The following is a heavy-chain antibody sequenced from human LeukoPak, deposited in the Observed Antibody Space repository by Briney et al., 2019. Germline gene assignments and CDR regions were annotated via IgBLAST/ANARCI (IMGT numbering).Heavy chain of an antibody. Sequence: GGSVRLSCAASGFTFSDYYMIWLRQAPGKGWVWVLYISSSSSYTNYADPVKGRFTISRDNAKNSLYLQMNSLRAEDTAVYYCARNDLGYCSGGSCYSDFFDYWGQGTLVTVSS. V-gene: IGHV3-11*06. CDR2: ISSSSSYT. D-gene: IGHD2-15*01. J-gene: IGHJ4*02. CDR1: GFTFSDYY. CDR3: ARNDLGYCSGGSCYSDFFDY.